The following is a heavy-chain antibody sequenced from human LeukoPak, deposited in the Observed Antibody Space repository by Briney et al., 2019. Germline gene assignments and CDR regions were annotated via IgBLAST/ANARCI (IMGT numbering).Heavy chain of an antibody. CDR1: DYSISSGYY. CDR2: IYHSGST. CDR3: AGDYCSGGSCYGY. V-gene: IGHV4-38-2*02. D-gene: IGHD2-15*01. Sequence: SETLSLTCAVSDYSISSGYYWGWIRQPPGKGLEWIGSIYHSGSTYYNPSLKSRVTISVDTSKNQFSLKLSSVTAADTAVYYCAGDYCSGGSCYGYWGQGTLVTVSS. J-gene: IGHJ4*02.